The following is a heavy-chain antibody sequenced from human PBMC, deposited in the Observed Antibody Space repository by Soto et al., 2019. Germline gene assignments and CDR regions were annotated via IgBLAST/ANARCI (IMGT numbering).Heavy chain of an antibody. Sequence: QVQLVQSGDEVKKPGASVKVSCKASGYIFVNYGIAWVRQAPGQGLEWMGWISPYTGNTHSATKVQGRLTMTTDTATSIADMDLGSLTSDETAVYYCVMVDNYVTPTPQDVWGQGTTVTVSS. J-gene: IGHJ6*02. V-gene: IGHV1-18*01. CDR1: GYIFVNYG. CDR3: VMVDNYVTPTPQDV. D-gene: IGHD3-16*01. CDR2: ISPYTGNT.